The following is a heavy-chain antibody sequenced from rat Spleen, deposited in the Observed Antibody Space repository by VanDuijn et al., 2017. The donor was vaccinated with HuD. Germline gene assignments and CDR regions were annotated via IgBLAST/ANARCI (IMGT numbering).Heavy chain of an antibody. CDR1: GFTFSNYD. J-gene: IGHJ2*01. D-gene: IGHD1-11*01. CDR2: ISYAGSST. CDR3: TTGRALFDY. V-gene: IGHV5-20*01. Sequence: EVQLVESGGGLVQPGRSMKLSCAASGFTFSNYDMAWVRQAPTKGLEWVASISYAGSSTYYRDSVKGRFTISRDNAKSTLYLQTDSLRSEDTATYYGTTGRALFDYWGQGVMVTVSS.